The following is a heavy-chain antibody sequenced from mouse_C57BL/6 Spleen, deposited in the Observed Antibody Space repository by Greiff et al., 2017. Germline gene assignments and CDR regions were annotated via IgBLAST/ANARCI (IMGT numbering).Heavy chain of an antibody. Sequence: QVQLKASGPELVKPGASVKISCKASGYAFSSSWMNWVKQRPGKGLEWIGRIYPGDGDTNYNGKFKGKATLTADKSSSTAYMQLSSLTSEDSAVYFCASTLYDYYYFDYWGQGTTLTVSS. CDR3: ASTLYDYYYFDY. CDR1: GYAFSSSW. CDR2: IYPGDGDT. D-gene: IGHD2-4*01. V-gene: IGHV1-82*01. J-gene: IGHJ2*01.